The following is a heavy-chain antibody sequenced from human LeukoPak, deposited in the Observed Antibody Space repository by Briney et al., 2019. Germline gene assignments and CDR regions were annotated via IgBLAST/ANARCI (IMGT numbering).Heavy chain of an antibody. J-gene: IGHJ3*02. V-gene: IGHV3-33*01. CDR1: GFTSSSYG. CDR2: IWYDGSNK. D-gene: IGHD3-16*01. CDR3: GRGYANNDAFDI. Sequence: GGSLRLSCAASGFTSSSYGMHWVRQAPGKGLEWVAVIWYDGSNKYYADSVKGRFTISRDNSKNTLYLQMNSLRADDTAVYYCGRGYANNDAFDIWGQGTMVTVSS.